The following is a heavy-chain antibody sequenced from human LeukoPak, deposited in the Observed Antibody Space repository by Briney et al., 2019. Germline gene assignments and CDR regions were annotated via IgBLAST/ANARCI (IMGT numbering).Heavy chain of an antibody. CDR1: GFTFSDYW. J-gene: IGHJ4*02. CDR3: GRENWEKYNNLWSGYVTD. CDR2: IRGDGEGK. Sequence: PGGSLRLSCAVSGFTFSDYWMTWVRQAPGKGLEWVANIRGDGEGKYYVDSVKGRCTISRDNAHNSVYLDMNSLTAEDTAVYYCGRENWEKYNNLWSGYVTDWGQGILVTVSS. V-gene: IGHV3-7*01. D-gene: IGHD3-3*01.